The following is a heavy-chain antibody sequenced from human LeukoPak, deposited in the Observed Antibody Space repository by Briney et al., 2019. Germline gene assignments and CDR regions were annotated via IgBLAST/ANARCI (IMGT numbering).Heavy chain of an antibody. D-gene: IGHD6-6*01. CDR3: ARDSSTAARLFDY. Sequence: GGSLRLSCAASGFTFSSYSMNWVRQAPGKGLEWVSSISSSSSYIYYVDSVKGRFTISRDNAKNSLYLQMNSLRAEDTAVYYCARDSSTAARLFDYWGQGTLVTVSS. CDR2: ISSSSSYI. V-gene: IGHV3-21*01. J-gene: IGHJ4*02. CDR1: GFTFSSYS.